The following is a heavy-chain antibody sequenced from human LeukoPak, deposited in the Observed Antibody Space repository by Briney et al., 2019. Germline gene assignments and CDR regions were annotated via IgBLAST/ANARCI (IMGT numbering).Heavy chain of an antibody. CDR3: ARLVADTAMAYYFDY. CDR2: IYYSGST. Sequence: SETLSLTCTVSGGSISSSSYYWGWIRQPPGEGLEWIGSIYYSGSTYYNPSLKSRVTISVDTSKNQFSLKLSSVTAADTAVYYCARLVADTAMAYYFDYWGQGTLVTVSS. CDR1: GGSISSSSYY. D-gene: IGHD5-18*01. V-gene: IGHV4-39*01. J-gene: IGHJ4*02.